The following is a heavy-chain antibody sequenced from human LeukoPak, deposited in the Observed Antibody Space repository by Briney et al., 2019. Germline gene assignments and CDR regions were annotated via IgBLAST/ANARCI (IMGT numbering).Heavy chain of an antibody. CDR2: ISAYNGNT. J-gene: IGHJ4*02. CDR3: ARTADEYSSGWYYFDY. V-gene: IGHV1-18*01. Sequence: ASVKVSCKASGYTFTSYGISWVRQAPGQGLEWMGWISAYNGNTNYAQKLQGRVTMTTDTSTSTAYMELRSLRSDDTAVYYCARTADEYSSGWYYFDYWGQGTLVTVSS. CDR1: GYTFTSYG. D-gene: IGHD6-19*01.